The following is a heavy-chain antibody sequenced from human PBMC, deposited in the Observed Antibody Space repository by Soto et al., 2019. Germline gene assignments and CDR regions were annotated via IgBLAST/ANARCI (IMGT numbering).Heavy chain of an antibody. V-gene: IGHV3-23*01. D-gene: IGHD2-2*01. J-gene: IGHJ4*02. CDR3: AKNPIWCSSTSCYAYSPPDD. CDR2: ISGSGGST. Sequence: GGSLRLSCAASGFTFSSYAMSWVRQAPGKGLEWVSAISGSGGSTYYADSVKGRFTISRDNSKNTLYLQMNSLRAEDTAVYYCAKNPIWCSSTSCYAYSPPDDWGQGILVTVSS. CDR1: GFTFSSYA.